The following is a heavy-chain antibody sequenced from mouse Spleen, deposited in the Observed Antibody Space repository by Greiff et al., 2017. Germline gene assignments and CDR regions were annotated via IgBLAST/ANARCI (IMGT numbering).Heavy chain of an antibody. J-gene: IGHJ2*01. CDR2: IDPANGNT. V-gene: IGHV14-3*01. CDR3: ARSLTGYFDY. CDR1: GFNIKNTY. Sequence: VQLQQSVAELVRPGASVKLSCTASGFNIKNTYMPWVKQRPEQGLEWIGRIDPANGNTKYAPKFQGKATITADTSSNTAYLQLSSLTSEDTAIYYCARSLTGYFDYWGQGTTRTVSS. D-gene: IGHD4-1*01.